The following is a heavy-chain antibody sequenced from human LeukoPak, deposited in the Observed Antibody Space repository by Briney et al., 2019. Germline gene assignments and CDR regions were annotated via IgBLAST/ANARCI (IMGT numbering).Heavy chain of an antibody. CDR2: ISSSGSTI. Sequence: GGSLRLSCAASGFTFSSYEMNWVRQAPGKGLEWVSYISSSGSTIYYADSVKGRFTISRDNAKNSLYLQMNSLRAEDTAVYYCARGLGFGVVITRDFDYWGQGTLVTVSS. V-gene: IGHV3-48*03. J-gene: IGHJ4*02. D-gene: IGHD3-3*01. CDR1: GFTFSSYE. CDR3: ARGLGFGVVITRDFDY.